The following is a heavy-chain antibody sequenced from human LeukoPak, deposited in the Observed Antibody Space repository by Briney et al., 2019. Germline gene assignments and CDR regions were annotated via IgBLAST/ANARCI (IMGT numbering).Heavy chain of an antibody. D-gene: IGHD2-21*02. J-gene: IGHJ4*02. CDR1: GFTFSSYS. CDR2: ISRGGDDI. V-gene: IGHV3-23*01. Sequence: PGGSLRLSCAASGFTFSSYSMNWVRQAPGKGLERVSVISRGGDDIYYADSVKGRFTISRDNSKSTLYLQMNGLRAEDTAVYYCAKDHVVVVTAIRHGYFDYWGQGTLVTVSS. CDR3: AKDHVVVVTAIRHGYFDY.